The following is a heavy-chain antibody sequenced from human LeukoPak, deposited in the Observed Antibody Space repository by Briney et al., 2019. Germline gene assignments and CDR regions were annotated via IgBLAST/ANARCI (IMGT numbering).Heavy chain of an antibody. CDR1: GFTFSSYG. Sequence: GRSLRLSCAASGFTFSSYGVHWVRQAPGKGLEWVAVISYDGGNKYYADSVKGRFTISRDNSKNTLYLQMNSLRAEDTAVYYCAKDLSRGCSGGSCYSAEYFQHWGQGTLVTVSS. CDR3: AKDLSRGCSGGSCYSAEYFQH. J-gene: IGHJ1*01. CDR2: ISYDGGNK. V-gene: IGHV3-30*18. D-gene: IGHD2-15*01.